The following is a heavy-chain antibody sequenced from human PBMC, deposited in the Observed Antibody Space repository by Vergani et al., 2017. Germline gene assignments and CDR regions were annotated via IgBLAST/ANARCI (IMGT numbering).Heavy chain of an antibody. CDR3: AKDSISWASVY. J-gene: IGHJ4*02. CDR1: GFTFDDYA. Sequence: EVQLLESGGGLVQPGRSLRLSCAASGFTFDDYAMHWVRQAPGKGLEWVSGISWNSGSIGYADSVKGRFTISRDNSKNTLYLQMNSLRAEDTAVYYCAKDSISWASVYWGQGTLVTVSS. D-gene: IGHD1-26*01. CDR2: ISWNSGSI. V-gene: IGHV3-9*01.